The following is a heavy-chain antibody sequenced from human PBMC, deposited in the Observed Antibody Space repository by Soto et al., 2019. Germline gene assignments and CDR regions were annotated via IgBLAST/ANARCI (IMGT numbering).Heavy chain of an antibody. D-gene: IGHD5-12*01. Sequence: SVKVSCKASGGTFSSYAISWVRQAPGQGLEWMGGIIPIFGTANYAQKFQGRVTITADESTSTAYMELSSLRSEDTAVYYCAGDGYSGYDPRVNFDYWGQGTLVTVSS. CDR3: AGDGYSGYDPRVNFDY. J-gene: IGHJ4*02. CDR2: IIPIFGTA. CDR1: GGTFSSYA. V-gene: IGHV1-69*13.